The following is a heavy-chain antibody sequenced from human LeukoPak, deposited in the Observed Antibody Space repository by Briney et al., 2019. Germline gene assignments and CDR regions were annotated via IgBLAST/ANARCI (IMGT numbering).Heavy chain of an antibody. V-gene: IGHV1-69*01. Sequence: GTANYAQKFQGRVTITADESTSTAYMELSSLRSEDTAAYYCARVPAAMITSGIYYYYMDVWGKGTTVTVSS. CDR3: ARVPAAMITSGIYYYYMDV. J-gene: IGHJ6*03. D-gene: IGHD2-2*01. CDR2: GTA.